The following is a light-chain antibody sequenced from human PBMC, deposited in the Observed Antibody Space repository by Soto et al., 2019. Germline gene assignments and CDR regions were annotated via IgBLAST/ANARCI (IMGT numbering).Light chain of an antibody. CDR3: MQGTQFPRT. J-gene: IGKJ1*01. V-gene: IGKV2D-29*01. CDR2: EAS. Sequence: VLTQTQLSLSVTPGQPASISCKSSQSLLHSDGKTYLYWYLQRPGQPPQALMYEASNRFSGVPDRFSGSGSGTDFALKISRVEADDVGVYYCMQGTQFPRTFGQGTKVDIK. CDR1: QSLLHSDGKTY.